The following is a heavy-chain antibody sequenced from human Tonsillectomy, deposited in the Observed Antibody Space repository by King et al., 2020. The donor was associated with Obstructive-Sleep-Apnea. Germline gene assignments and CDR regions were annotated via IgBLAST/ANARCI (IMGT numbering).Heavy chain of an antibody. J-gene: IGHJ4*02. D-gene: IGHD2-21*01. V-gene: IGHV3-7*01. CDR3: ARGGIAGDQPFDY. Sequence: VQLVESGGGLVQPGGSLRLSCAASGFTFSRYWMCWVRQTPGKGLEWVANIKQDGSEKYYVDSVKGRFTISRDNAKNSLYLQMNSLRAEDTAVDYCARGGIAGDQPFDYWGQGTLVTVSS. CDR1: GFTFSRYW. CDR2: IKQDGSEK.